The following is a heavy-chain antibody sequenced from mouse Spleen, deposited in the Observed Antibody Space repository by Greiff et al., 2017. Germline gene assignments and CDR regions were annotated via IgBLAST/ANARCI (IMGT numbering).Heavy chain of an antibody. D-gene: IGHD4-1*01. Sequence: QVQLKQSGAELVKPGASVKVSCKASGYTFTSYWITWVKQRPGQGLEWIGDIYPGSGSTNYNEKFKSKATLTVDTSSSTAYMQLSSLTSEDSAVYYCAPANWDVEGYWGQGTTLTVSS. CDR1: GYTFTSYW. CDR2: IYPGSGST. J-gene: IGHJ2*01. CDR3: APANWDVEGY. V-gene: IGHV1-55*01.